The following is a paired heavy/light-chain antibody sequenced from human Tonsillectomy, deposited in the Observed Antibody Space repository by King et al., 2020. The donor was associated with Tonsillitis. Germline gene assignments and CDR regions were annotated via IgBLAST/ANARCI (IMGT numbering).Heavy chain of an antibody. J-gene: IGHJ1*01. D-gene: IGHD4-17*01. CDR2: IKQDESEK. V-gene: IGHV3-7*03. CDR1: GFTFSTYW. CDR3: ATIPKYDDNGNQH. Sequence: EVRLVESGGGLVQPGGSLRLSCAGSGFTFSTYWMTWVRQAPGKGLEWVANIKQDESEKNYVDSVKGRFTISRDNAHNSLFLQMNSLRAEDTAVYYCATIPKYDDNGNQHWGQGTLVTVSS.
Light chain of an antibody. CDR3: YSTDSSGDHWV. V-gene: IGLV3-10*01. Sequence: SYELTQPPSVSVSPGQTARITCSGDALPKKYAYWYQKRSGQAPVLVIYEDNNRPSGIPDRFSGSKSGTMATLTISGARMEDETDYYCYSTDSSGDHWVFGGGTKLTVL. CDR1: ALPKKY. CDR2: EDN. J-gene: IGLJ3*02.